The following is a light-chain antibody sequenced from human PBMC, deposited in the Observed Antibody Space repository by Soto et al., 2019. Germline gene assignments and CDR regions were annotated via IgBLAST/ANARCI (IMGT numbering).Light chain of an antibody. J-gene: IGKJ3*01. CDR2: DAS. CDR1: QDISKF. V-gene: IGKV1-33*01. CDR3: QQYENRPYT. Sequence: DIQMTQSPSSLSASIGDRVSFTCQASQDISKFLNWYQHKPGQAPSLLIYDASKSYFGVPSRFSGSGSGTDFTFTISSLQPEDNATYYCQQYENRPYTFGPGTKVDIK.